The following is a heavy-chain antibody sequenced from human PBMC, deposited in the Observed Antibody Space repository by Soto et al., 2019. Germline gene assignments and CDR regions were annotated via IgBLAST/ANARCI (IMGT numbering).Heavy chain of an antibody. Sequence: GGSLRLSCAASGFTFSSHGMHWVRQAPGKGLEWVAVVSNDGINTYYADSVKGRFTISRDNSKNTLYLQMNSLRAEDTDVYYCARARGYSGYLMDVWGKGTTVTVSA. CDR1: GFTFSSHG. CDR3: ARARGYSGYLMDV. D-gene: IGHD5-12*01. J-gene: IGHJ6*04. CDR2: VSNDGINT. V-gene: IGHV3-30*03.